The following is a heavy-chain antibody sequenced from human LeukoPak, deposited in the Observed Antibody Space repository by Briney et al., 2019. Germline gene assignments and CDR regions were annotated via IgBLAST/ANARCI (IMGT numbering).Heavy chain of an antibody. CDR2: IYPGDSDT. CDR1: GYSFTSYW. Sequence: GESLKISCKGSGYSFTSYWIGWVRQMPGKGLEWMGIIYPGDSDTRYSPSFRGQVTISADKSISTAYLQWSSLKASDTAMYYCARHVEYCSSTSCYNWFDPWGQGTLVTVSS. D-gene: IGHD2-2*01. J-gene: IGHJ5*02. V-gene: IGHV5-51*01. CDR3: ARHVEYCSSTSCYNWFDP.